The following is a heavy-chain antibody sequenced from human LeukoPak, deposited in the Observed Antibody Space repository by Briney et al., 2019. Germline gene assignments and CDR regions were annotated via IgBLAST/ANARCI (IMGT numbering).Heavy chain of an antibody. J-gene: IGHJ4*02. CDR1: GGSISSYY. Sequence: SPSETLSLTCTVSGGSISSYYWGWIRQPPGKGLEWIGSIYYSGSTYYNPSLKSRVTISVDTSKNQFSLKLSSVTAADTTVYYCARDRGSYYYFDYWGQGTLVTVSS. CDR2: IYYSGST. V-gene: IGHV4-39*07. D-gene: IGHD1-26*01. CDR3: ARDRGSYYYFDY.